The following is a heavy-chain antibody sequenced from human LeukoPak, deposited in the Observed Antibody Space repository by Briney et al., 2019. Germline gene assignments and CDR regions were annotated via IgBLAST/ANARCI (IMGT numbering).Heavy chain of an antibody. CDR2: IRYDGSNE. CDR3: AKGYGFCTDH. Sequence: PGGSLRLPCAAAGFTFSTYCMHWVSQAPGKGLEWVAFIRYDGSNEYYVDSVKGRFTISRDNSKNTLYLQMNSLRAEDTAVYYCAKGYGFCTDHWGQGTLVTVPS. V-gene: IGHV3-30*02. J-gene: IGHJ4*02. CDR1: GFTFSTYC. D-gene: IGHD3/OR15-3a*01.